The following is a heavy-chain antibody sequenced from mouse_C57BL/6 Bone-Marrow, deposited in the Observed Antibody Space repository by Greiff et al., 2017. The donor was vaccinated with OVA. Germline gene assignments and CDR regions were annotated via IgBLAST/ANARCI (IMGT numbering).Heavy chain of an antibody. J-gene: IGHJ1*03. V-gene: IGHV1-69*01. CDR3: ARSYWYYGSDFYWYFDV. CDR1: GYTFTSYW. Sequence: QVQLQQPGAELVIPGASVKLSCKASGYTFTSYWMHWVKQRPGQGLEWIGEIDPSDSYTNYNQKFKGKSTLTVEKSSSTAYMQLSSLTSEDSAVYYCARSYWYYGSDFYWYFDVWGTGTTVTVSS. CDR2: IDPSDSYT. D-gene: IGHD1-1*01.